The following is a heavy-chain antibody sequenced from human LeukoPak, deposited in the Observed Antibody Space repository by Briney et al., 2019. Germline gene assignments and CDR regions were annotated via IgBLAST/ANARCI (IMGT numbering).Heavy chain of an antibody. Sequence: GSLRLSCAATGFTFSNYWMTWVRQPPGKGLEWIGYIYYSGSTNYNPSLKSRVTISVDTSKNQFSLKLSSVTAADTAVYYCARGGYYDSSGYCDYWGQGTLVTVSS. CDR2: IYYSGST. D-gene: IGHD3-22*01. CDR3: ARGGYYDSSGYCDY. V-gene: IGHV4-59*01. CDR1: GFTFSNYW. J-gene: IGHJ4*02.